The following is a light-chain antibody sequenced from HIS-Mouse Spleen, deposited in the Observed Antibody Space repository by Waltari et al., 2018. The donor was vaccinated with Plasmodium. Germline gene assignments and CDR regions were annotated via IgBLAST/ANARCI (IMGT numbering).Light chain of an antibody. J-gene: IGKJ3*01. CDR2: GAS. CDR3: QQYNNWSFT. V-gene: IGKV3-15*01. Sequence: EIVMTQSPATLSVSPGERATLSCRASQSVSSNLAWYHQKPGQAPRLLIYGASTRATGMPARFSGSGSGTEYTVTISSLQSEDFAVYYCQQYNNWSFTFGPGTKVDIK. CDR1: QSVSSN.